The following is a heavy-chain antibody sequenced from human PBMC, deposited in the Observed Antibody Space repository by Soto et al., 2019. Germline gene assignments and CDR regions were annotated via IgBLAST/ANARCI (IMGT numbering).Heavy chain of an antibody. V-gene: IGHV4-59*08. CDR3: ARGRGYSYGLDP. CDR2: ISYSGTT. D-gene: IGHD5-18*01. J-gene: IGHJ5*02. CDR1: GGSMTSYY. Sequence: PSETLSLTCTVSGGSMTSYYWSWIRQPPGKGLEWIGFISYSGTTSYSPSLKSRVAISLDTSKNQFSLSLSSVTAADTAVYYCARGRGYSYGLDPWGQGTLVTVSS.